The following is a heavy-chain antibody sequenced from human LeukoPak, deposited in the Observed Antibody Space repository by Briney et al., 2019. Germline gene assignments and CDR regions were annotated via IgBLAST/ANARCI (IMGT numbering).Heavy chain of an antibody. D-gene: IGHD4-11*01. J-gene: IGHJ4*02. Sequence: GGSLRLSCAASGFTFSNYAMTWVRQAPEKGLEWVSGISDSGGDTYYADSVKGRFIISRDNSKGTLYLQMNSLRAGDTAVYFCAKAFDYNGLRGEGGSFDCWGQGALVTVSS. CDR2: ISDSGGDT. CDR1: GFTFSNYA. V-gene: IGHV3-23*01. CDR3: AKAFDYNGLRGEGGSFDC.